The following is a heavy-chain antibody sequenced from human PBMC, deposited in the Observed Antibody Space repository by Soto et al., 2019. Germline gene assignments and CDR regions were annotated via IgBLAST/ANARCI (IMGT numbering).Heavy chain of an antibody. CDR1: GFTFSDHY. D-gene: IGHD1-26*01. Sequence: GESLKISCAASGFTFSDHYMDWVRQAPGKGLEWVGRTRNKANSYTTEYAASVKGRFTISRDDSKNSLYLQMNSLKTEDTAVYYCARDLMGATVIDYWGQGTLVTVSS. CDR2: TRNKANSYTT. CDR3: ARDLMGATVIDY. J-gene: IGHJ4*02. V-gene: IGHV3-72*01.